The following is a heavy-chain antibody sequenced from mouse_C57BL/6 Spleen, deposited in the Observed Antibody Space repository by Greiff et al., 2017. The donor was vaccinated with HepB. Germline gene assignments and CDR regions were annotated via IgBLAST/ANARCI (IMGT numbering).Heavy chain of an antibody. CDR3: ARLWGKDAY. Sequence: QVQLQQSGAELVKPGASVKISCKASGYAFRSYWMNWVKQRPGQGLEWIGQLYPGDGDTNYNGKFKGKATLTTGRSASTAYMQLISLTSEDSAVYFCARLWGKDAYWGQGTLVTVSS. D-gene: IGHD1-3*01. CDR2: LYPGDGDT. CDR1: GYAFRSYW. V-gene: IGHV1-80*01. J-gene: IGHJ3*01.